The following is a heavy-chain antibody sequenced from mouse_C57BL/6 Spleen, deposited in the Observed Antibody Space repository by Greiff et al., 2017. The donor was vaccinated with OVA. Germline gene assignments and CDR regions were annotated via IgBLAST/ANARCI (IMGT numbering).Heavy chain of an antibody. D-gene: IGHD2-3*01. CDR1: GYTFTSYW. Sequence: QVQLKQPGTELVKPGASVKLSCKASGYTFTSYWMHWVKQRPGQGLEWIGNINPSNGGTNYNEKFKSKATLTVDKSSSTAYMQLSSLTSEDSAVYDCARSRWLLPSGDFEVWGTGTTVTVSS. CDR3: ARSRWLLPSGDFEV. CDR2: INPSNGGT. J-gene: IGHJ1*03. V-gene: IGHV1-53*01.